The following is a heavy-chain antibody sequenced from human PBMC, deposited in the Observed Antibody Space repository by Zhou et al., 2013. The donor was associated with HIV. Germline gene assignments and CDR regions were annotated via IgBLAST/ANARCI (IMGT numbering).Heavy chain of an antibody. D-gene: IGHD6-13*01. V-gene: IGHV4-61*09. CDR2: IYTSGGS. CDR3: ARLVAARDYYYYIDV. J-gene: IGHJ6*03. CDR1: GDSISGGSYY. Sequence: QVQLQESGPGLVKSSQTLSLTCSVSGDSISGGSYYWSWIRQPAGKELEWIGHIYTSGGSKYNPSLKSRLTISLDTSKNQFSLKLSSVTAADTAVYYCARLVAARDYYYYIDVWGRGTTVTVSS.